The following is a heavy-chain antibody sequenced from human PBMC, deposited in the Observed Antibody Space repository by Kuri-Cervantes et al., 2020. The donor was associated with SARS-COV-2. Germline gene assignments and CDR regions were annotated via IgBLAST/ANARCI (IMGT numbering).Heavy chain of an antibody. CDR3: ARFEEFFDY. Sequence: SETLSLTCTVSGYSISSSSYYWGWIRQPPGKGLEWIGSIYYSGSTYYNPSLKSRVTISVDTSKNQFSLKLSSVTAADTAVYYCARFEEFFDYWGQGTLVTVSS. D-gene: IGHD3-10*01. CDR1: GYSISSSSYY. CDR2: IYYSGST. V-gene: IGHV4-39*07. J-gene: IGHJ4*02.